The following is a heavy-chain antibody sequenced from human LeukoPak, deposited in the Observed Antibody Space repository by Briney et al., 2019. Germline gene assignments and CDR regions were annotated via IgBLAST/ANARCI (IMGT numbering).Heavy chain of an antibody. Sequence: GGSLRLSCAASGFTFRSYGLHWVRQAPGEGLEWVAVIWYDGSKKYQAESVKGRFTISRDNSKNTLYLQMNSLRAEDTAVYYCARASTYCSSTTCYFDYWGQGALVTVSS. J-gene: IGHJ4*02. CDR2: IWYDGSKK. D-gene: IGHD2-2*01. CDR3: ARASTYCSSTTCYFDY. V-gene: IGHV3-33*01. CDR1: GFTFRSYG.